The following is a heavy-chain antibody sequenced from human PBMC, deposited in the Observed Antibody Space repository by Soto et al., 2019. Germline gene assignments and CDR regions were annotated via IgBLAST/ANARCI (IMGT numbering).Heavy chain of an antibody. CDR2: IYYSGST. J-gene: IGHJ5*02. CDR1: GCSISSYY. CDR3: ARDLSIGRPHFDP. V-gene: IGHV4-59*01. D-gene: IGHD2-2*01. Sequence: SETLSLTCTVSGCSISSYYWSWIRQPPGKGLEWIGYIYYSGSTNYNPSLKSRVTISVDTSKNQFSLKLSSVTAADTAVYYCARDLSIGRPHFDPWGQGTLVTVSS.